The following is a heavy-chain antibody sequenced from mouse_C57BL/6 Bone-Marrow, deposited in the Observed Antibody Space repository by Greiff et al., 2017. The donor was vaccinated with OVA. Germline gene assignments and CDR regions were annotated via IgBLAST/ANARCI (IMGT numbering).Heavy chain of an antibody. CDR3: ARDAPYDYERAWYFDV. CDR2: SRNKANDYTT. Sequence: EVKLVESGGGLVQSGRSLRLSCATSGFTFSDFYMEWVRQAPGKGLEWIAASRNKANDYTTEYSASVKGRFIVSRDTSQSILYLQMNALRAEDTAIYYCARDAPYDYERAWYFDVWGTGTTVTVSS. V-gene: IGHV7-1*01. CDR1: GFTFSDFY. D-gene: IGHD2-4*01. J-gene: IGHJ1*03.